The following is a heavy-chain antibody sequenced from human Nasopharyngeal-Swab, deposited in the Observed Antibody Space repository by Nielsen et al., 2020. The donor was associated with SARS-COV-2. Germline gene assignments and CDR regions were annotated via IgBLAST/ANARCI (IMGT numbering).Heavy chain of an antibody. Sequence: ASVKVSCKASGYTFTSYGISWVRQAPGQGLEWMGWISAYNGNTNYAQKLQGRVTMTTDTSTSTAYMELRSLRSDDTAVYYCARESGSSWPEQQYYYYCGMDVWGQGTTVTVSS. CDR2: ISAYNGNT. CDR3: ARESGSSWPEQQYYYYCGMDV. D-gene: IGHD6-13*01. CDR1: GYTFTSYG. J-gene: IGHJ6*02. V-gene: IGHV1-18*01.